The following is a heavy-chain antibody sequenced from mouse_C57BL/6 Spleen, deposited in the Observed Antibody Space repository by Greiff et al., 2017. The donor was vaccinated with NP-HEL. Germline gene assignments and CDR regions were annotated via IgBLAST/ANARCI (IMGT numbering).Heavy chain of an antibody. CDR2: ISSGSSTI. CDR1: GFTFSDYG. J-gene: IGHJ3*01. D-gene: IGHD1-1*01. Sequence: EVKVVESGGGLVKPGGSLKLSCAASGFTFSDYGMHWVRQAPEKGLEWVAYISSGSSTIYYADTVKGRFTISRDNAKNTLFLQMTSLRSEDTAMYYCARETYYGSSYEGFAYWGQGTLGTVSA. V-gene: IGHV5-17*01. CDR3: ARETYYGSSYEGFAY.